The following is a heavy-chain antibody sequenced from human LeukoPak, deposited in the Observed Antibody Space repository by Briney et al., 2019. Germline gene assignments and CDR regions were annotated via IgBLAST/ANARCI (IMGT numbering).Heavy chain of an antibody. V-gene: IGHV1-2*06. D-gene: IGHD6-19*01. CDR2: INPNSGGT. CDR1: GYTFTGYY. J-gene: IGHJ4*02. Sequence: GASVKVSCKASGYTFTGYYMHWVRQAPGQGLEWMGRINPNSGGTNYAQKFQGRVTMTRDTFISTAYMELSRLRSDDTAVYYCARVGSGWYGDNFDYWGQGTLVTVSS. CDR3: ARVGSGWYGDNFDY.